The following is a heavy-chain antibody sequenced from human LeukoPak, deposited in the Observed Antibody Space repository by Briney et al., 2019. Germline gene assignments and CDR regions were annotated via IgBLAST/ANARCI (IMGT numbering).Heavy chain of an antibody. CDR1: GGSISSYY. CDR3: ASNTGTVFDY. J-gene: IGHJ4*02. D-gene: IGHD7-27*01. Sequence: SETLSLTCTVSGGSISSYYWSWIRQPPGKGLEWIGSIYHSGSTYYNPSLRSRVTISLEMSKHQFSLNLTSVTAADTAVYYCASNTGTVFDYWGQGALVTVSS. V-gene: IGHV4-59*01. CDR2: IYHSGST.